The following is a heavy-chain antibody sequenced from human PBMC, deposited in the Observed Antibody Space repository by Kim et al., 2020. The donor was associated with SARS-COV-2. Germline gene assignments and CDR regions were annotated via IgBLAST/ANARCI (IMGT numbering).Heavy chain of an antibody. CDR3: ARTYCSSTSCYSAGFDY. CDR2: IYYSGST. V-gene: IGHV4-39*01. CDR1: GGSISSSSYY. D-gene: IGHD2-2*01. Sequence: SETLSLTCTVSGGSISSSSYYWGWIRQPPGKGLEWIGSIYYSGSTYYNPSLKSRVTISVDTSKNQFSLKLSSVTAADTAVYYCARTYCSSTSCYSAGFDYWGQGTLVTVSS. J-gene: IGHJ4*02.